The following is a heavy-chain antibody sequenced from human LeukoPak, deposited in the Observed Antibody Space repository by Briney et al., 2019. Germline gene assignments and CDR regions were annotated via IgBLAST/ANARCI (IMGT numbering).Heavy chain of an antibody. V-gene: IGHV1-46*01. Sequence: GASVKVSCKASGYTFTSYYIHWVRQAPGQGLEWMGITNPSGVSSSNAQKFQGRVTMTRDTSTSTVNMELSSLRSEDTAVYYCARTDSNSSYYFHYWGQGTLVTVSS. CDR3: ARTDSNSSYYFHY. D-gene: IGHD6-13*01. CDR2: TNPSGVSS. J-gene: IGHJ4*02. CDR1: GYTFTSYY.